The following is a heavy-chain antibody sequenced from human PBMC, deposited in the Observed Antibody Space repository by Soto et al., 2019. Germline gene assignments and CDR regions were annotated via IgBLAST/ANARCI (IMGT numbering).Heavy chain of an antibody. Sequence: QLQLQESGPGLVKPSETLSLTCTVSGGSISSRGYYWGWIRQPPGKGLEWIGTIYYSGSTYYNPSLKRRVTISVDTSTNQFSLTLSSVPAADTAVYYCATSNWFDPWGQGTLVTVSS. V-gene: IGHV4-39*01. CDR1: GGSISSRGYY. CDR2: IYYSGST. J-gene: IGHJ5*02. CDR3: ATSNWFDP.